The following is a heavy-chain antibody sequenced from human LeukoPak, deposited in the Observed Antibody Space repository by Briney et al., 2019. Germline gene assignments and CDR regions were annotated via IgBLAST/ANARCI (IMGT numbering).Heavy chain of an antibody. D-gene: IGHD5-18*01. CDR3: ARGRRYSYDKIDY. CDR1: GDSVTTTNFY. J-gene: IGHJ4*02. Sequence: PSETLSLTCTVSGDSVTTTNFYWGWIRQAPGKGLEWIGEINHSGSTNYNPSLKSRVTISVDTSKNQFSLKLSSVTAADTAVYYCARGRRYSYDKIDYWGQGTLVTVSP. V-gene: IGHV4-39*07. CDR2: INHSGST.